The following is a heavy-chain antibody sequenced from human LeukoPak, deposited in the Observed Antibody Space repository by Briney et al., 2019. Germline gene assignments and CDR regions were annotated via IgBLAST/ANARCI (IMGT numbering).Heavy chain of an antibody. V-gene: IGHV3-30-3*01. D-gene: IGHD4-17*01. Sequence: GGSLRLSCAASGFTFSSYAMHWVRQAPGKGLEWVAVISYDGSNKYYADSVKGRFTISRDNSKNTLYLQMNSLRAEDTAVYYCARVADTTVTIYYYYGMDVWGQGTTVTVSS. J-gene: IGHJ6*02. CDR1: GFTFSSYA. CDR3: ARVADTTVTIYYYYGMDV. CDR2: ISYDGSNK.